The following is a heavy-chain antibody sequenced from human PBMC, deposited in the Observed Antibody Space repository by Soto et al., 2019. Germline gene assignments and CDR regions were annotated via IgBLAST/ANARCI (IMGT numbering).Heavy chain of an antibody. D-gene: IGHD2-2*01. CDR2: IIGGGTT. CDR3: AASVVPAAKNYFHYYYMHV. Sequence: GSLRLSCAASGFTFSTYTMNWVRQGPGQGLEWVKAIIGGGTTYYADSVKGRFTISRDNDRNTLYLQVSSLRAEDSAVYYCAASVVPAAKNYFHYYYMHVWGKGTTVTVSS. V-gene: IGHV3-23*01. J-gene: IGHJ6*03. CDR1: GFTFSTYT.